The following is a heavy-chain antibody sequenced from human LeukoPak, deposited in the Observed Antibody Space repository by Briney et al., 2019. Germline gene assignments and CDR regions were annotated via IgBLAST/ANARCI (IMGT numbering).Heavy chain of an antibody. CDR1: GFTFSSYA. Sequence: GGSLRLSCAASGFTFSSYAMHWVRQAPGKGLEWVAVISYDGSNKCYADSVKGRFTISRDNSKNALYLQMNSLRAEDTAVYYRIAGYCSGGSCYYFDYWGQGTLVTVSS. D-gene: IGHD2-15*01. CDR3: IAGYCSGGSCYYFDY. V-gene: IGHV3-30-3*01. CDR2: ISYDGSNK. J-gene: IGHJ4*02.